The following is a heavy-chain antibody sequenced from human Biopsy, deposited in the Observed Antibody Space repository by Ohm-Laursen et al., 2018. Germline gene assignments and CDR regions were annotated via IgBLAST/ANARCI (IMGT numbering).Heavy chain of an antibody. CDR1: GFTVSRNY. CDR3: ARSPGRDRMDV. CDR2: IYTGGTT. J-gene: IGHJ6*02. D-gene: IGHD1-14*01. Sequence: SLRLSCSASGFTVSRNYMSWVRQAPGKGLEWVSVIYTGGTTYYSDSVKGRFTISRDNVKNSLYLETNSLTPEDTAVYHCARSPGRDRMDVWGQGTTVIVSS. V-gene: IGHV3-53*01.